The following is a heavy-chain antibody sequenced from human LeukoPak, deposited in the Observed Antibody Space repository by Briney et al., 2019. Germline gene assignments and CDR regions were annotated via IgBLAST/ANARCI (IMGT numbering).Heavy chain of an antibody. J-gene: IGHJ4*02. Sequence: TGGSLRLSCAASGFTFSRYWMHWVRQAPGKGLVWVSRINSDGSSITYADSVKGRFTISRDNAKNTLYLQMNSLRAEDTAVYYCARDPDSSGWSSKDYWGQGILVTVS. CDR3: ARDPDSSGWSSKDY. CDR1: GFTFSRYW. V-gene: IGHV3-74*01. D-gene: IGHD6-19*01. CDR2: INSDGSSI.